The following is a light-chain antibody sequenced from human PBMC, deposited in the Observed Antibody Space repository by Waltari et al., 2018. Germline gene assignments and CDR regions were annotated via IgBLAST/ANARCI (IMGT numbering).Light chain of an antibody. CDR2: EVS. CDR3: SSYTTSSAPGV. V-gene: IGLV2-14*01. J-gene: IGLJ1*01. CDR1: DSDVGAYDF. Sequence: QSALTQPASVSGSPGQSITISCSGTDSDVGAYDFVSCYQQHPGKAPHLIIYEVSNRPSGISYRFSASKSGNTASLTISGLQAEDEADYYCSSYTTSSAPGVFGTGTRVTVL.